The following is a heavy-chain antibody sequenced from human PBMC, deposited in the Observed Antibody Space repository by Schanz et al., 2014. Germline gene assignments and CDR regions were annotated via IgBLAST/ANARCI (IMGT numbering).Heavy chain of an antibody. D-gene: IGHD3-3*01. CDR2: INPDSGGT. Sequence: QVQLVQSGSEVKKPGASVKVSCKASGYTFTTYGISWVRQAPGQGLEWMGWINPDSGGTNYAQKFQGRVTMTKDTSINTVYMELSTLTSDDTAVYYCARESVSRTRLFDPWGQGTLVTVSS. J-gene: IGHJ5*02. CDR1: GYTFTTYG. CDR3: ARESVSRTRLFDP. V-gene: IGHV1-2*02.